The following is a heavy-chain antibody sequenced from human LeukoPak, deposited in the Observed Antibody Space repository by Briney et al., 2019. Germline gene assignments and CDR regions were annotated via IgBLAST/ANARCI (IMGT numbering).Heavy chain of an antibody. CDR1: GGTFSSYA. Sequence: ASVKVSCKASGGTFSSYAISWVRQAPEQGLEWMGGIIPIFGTANYAQKFQGRVTITTDESTSTAYMELSSLRSEDTAVYYCARDYYDSSGIDDYWGQGTLVTVSS. CDR3: ARDYYDSSGIDDY. V-gene: IGHV1-69*05. CDR2: IIPIFGTA. D-gene: IGHD3-22*01. J-gene: IGHJ4*02.